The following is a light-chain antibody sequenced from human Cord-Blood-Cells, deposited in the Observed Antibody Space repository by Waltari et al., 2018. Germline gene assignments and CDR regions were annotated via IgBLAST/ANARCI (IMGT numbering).Light chain of an antibody. J-gene: IGKJ2*01. Sequence: DIVVTHSTHSLGVCMGERHNINPKSSQSDLYSYYNKNYLTWYQQKPGQPPKLLIYWASNRESGVPDRFSGSGSGTDFTLTISSLQAEDVAVYYCQQYYSTPYTFGQGTKLEIK. V-gene: IGKV4-1*01. CDR3: QQYYSTPYT. CDR2: WAS. CDR1: QSDLYSYYNKNY.